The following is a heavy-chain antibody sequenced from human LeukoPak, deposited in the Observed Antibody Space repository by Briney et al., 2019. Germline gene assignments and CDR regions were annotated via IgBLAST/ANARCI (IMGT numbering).Heavy chain of an antibody. Sequence: SETLSLTCTVSGGSISSYYWSWIRQPPGKGLEWIGCIYYSGSTNYNPSLKSRVTISVDTSKNQFSLKLSSVTAADTAVYYCARDGYNYGLDPWGQGTLVTVSS. CDR1: GGSISSYY. J-gene: IGHJ5*02. D-gene: IGHD5-24*01. CDR2: IYYSGST. V-gene: IGHV4-59*01. CDR3: ARDGYNYGLDP.